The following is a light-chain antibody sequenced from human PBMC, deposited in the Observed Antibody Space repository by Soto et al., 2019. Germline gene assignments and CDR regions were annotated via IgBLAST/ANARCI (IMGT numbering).Light chain of an antibody. J-gene: IGKJ5*01. V-gene: IGKV3-11*01. Sequence: EVVLTQSPATLSLSPGERATLSCRASQSVTNYLAWYQQKPGQAPRLLIYDASNRATGIPARFSGSGSGTDFTLTISSLEPEDFAVYYCQQRSNWPLITFGQGTRLEIK. CDR1: QSVTNY. CDR2: DAS. CDR3: QQRSNWPLIT.